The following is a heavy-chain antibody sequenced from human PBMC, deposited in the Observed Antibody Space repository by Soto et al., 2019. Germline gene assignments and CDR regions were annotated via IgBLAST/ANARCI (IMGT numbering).Heavy chain of an antibody. Sequence: GGSLRLSCAASGFTFSSYGMHWVRQAPGKGLEWVAVISYDGSNKYYADSVKGGFTISRDNSKNTLYLQMNSLRAEDTAVYYCAKTMVRGVIAYYYYYGMDVWGQGTTVTVSS. CDR1: GFTFSSYG. V-gene: IGHV3-30*18. J-gene: IGHJ6*02. CDR2: ISYDGSNK. CDR3: AKTMVRGVIAYYYYYGMDV. D-gene: IGHD3-10*01.